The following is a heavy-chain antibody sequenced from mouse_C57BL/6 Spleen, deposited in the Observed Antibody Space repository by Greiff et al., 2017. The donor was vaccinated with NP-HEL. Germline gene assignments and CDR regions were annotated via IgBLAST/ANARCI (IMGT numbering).Heavy chain of an antibody. Sequence: VHLVESGPGLVAPSQSLSITCTVSGFSLTSYAISWVRQPPGKGLEWLGVIWTGGGTNYNSALKSRLSISKDNSKSQVFLKMDSLQTDDTARYYCASPYYYGSSYSFAYWGQGTLVTVSA. CDR3: ASPYYYGSSYSFAY. J-gene: IGHJ3*01. CDR1: GFSLTSYA. V-gene: IGHV2-9-1*01. CDR2: IWTGGGT. D-gene: IGHD1-1*01.